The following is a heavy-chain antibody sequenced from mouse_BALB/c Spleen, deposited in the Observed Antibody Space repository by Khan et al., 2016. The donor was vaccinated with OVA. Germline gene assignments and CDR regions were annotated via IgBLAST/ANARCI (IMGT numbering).Heavy chain of an antibody. V-gene: IGHV3-2*02. D-gene: IGHD2-3*01. J-gene: IGHJ4*01. CDR1: GYSITSDYA. CDR3: ARDGSRYNYAMDY. CDR2: ISYSGST. Sequence: EVQLQESGPGLVKPSQSLSLTCTVTGYSITSDYAWNWIRQFPENKLEWMGYISYSGSTNYNPALTSRISITRDTSKNQFFLQLNSVTTEDTATYYCARDGSRYNYAMDYWGQGTSVTVSS.